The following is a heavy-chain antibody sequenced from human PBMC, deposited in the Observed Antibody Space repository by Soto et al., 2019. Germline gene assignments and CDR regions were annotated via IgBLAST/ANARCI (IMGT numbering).Heavy chain of an antibody. J-gene: IGHJ4*02. CDR1: GFTFSSYA. CDR3: ARDIPAPGLASGYNRALDY. Sequence: QVQLVESGGGVDQPGRSLRLSCAASGFTFSSYAMHWVRQAPGKGLEWVAVISYDGSNKYYADSVKGRFTIARDNSKNTLFLEMNSLRGEDTAVYYCARDIPAPGLASGYNRALDYWGQGTPVTVSS. V-gene: IGHV3-30-3*01. D-gene: IGHD6-25*01. CDR2: ISYDGSNK.